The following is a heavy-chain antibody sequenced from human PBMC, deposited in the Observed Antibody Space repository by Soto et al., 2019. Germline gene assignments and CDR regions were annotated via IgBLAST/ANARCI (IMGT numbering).Heavy chain of an antibody. J-gene: IGHJ6*02. Sequence: ASVKVSCKASGYTLTSYGISWVRQAPGQGLEWMGWISAYNGNTNYAQKLQGRVTMTTDTSTSTAYMELRSLRSDDTAVYYCARGCSSTSCPYYYYYGMDVWGQGTTVTVSS. V-gene: IGHV1-18*01. D-gene: IGHD2-2*01. CDR2: ISAYNGNT. CDR3: ARGCSSTSCPYYYYYGMDV. CDR1: GYTLTSYG.